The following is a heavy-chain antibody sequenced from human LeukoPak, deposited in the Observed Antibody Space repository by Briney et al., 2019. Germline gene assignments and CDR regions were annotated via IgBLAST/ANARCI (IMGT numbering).Heavy chain of an antibody. CDR3: AREQQPWAFDI. J-gene: IGHJ3*02. CDR1: GFTFSSYS. Sequence: GGSLRLSCAASGFTFSSYSMNWVRQAPAKGLEWVSSISSSSSYIYYADSVKGRFTISRDNAKNSLYLQMNSLRAEDTAVYYCAREQQPWAFDIWGQGTMVTVSS. V-gene: IGHV3-21*01. CDR2: ISSSSSYI. D-gene: IGHD6-13*01.